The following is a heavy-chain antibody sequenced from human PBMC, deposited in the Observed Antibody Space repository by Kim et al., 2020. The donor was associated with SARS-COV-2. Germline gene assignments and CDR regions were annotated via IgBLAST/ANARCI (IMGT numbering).Heavy chain of an antibody. Sequence: GGSLRLSCAASGFTFSDYYMSWIHQAPGKGLEWVSYISSSGSTIYYADSVKGRFTISRDNAKNSLYLQMNSLRAEDTAVYYCARDLDRDGYLFDYWGQGTLVTVSS. CDR2: ISSSGSTI. J-gene: IGHJ4*02. CDR1: GFTFSDYY. V-gene: IGHV3-11*01. CDR3: ARDLDRDGYLFDY. D-gene: IGHD5-12*01.